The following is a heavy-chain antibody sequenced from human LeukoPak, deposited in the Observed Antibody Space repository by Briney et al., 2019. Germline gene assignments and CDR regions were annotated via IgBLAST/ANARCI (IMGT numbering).Heavy chain of an antibody. Sequence: GGSLRLSCAASGFTFSSYAMHWVRQAPGKGLGYVSAISSNGGSTYYANSVKGRFTISRDNSKNTLYLQMGSLRAEDMAVYYCASAGSGSYFREDYWGQGTLVTVSS. D-gene: IGHD3-10*01. CDR2: ISSNGGST. V-gene: IGHV3-64*01. CDR3: ASAGSGSYFREDY. J-gene: IGHJ4*02. CDR1: GFTFSSYA.